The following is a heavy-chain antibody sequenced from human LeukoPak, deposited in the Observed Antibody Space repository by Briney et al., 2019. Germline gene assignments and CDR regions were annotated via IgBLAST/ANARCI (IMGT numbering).Heavy chain of an antibody. V-gene: IGHV3-7*03. J-gene: IGHJ4*02. CDR2: INQDGSGK. D-gene: IGHD6-13*01. CDR3: ARGYRYVVY. Sequence: GGSLRLSCAASGFTFSTYWMSWVRQAPGKGLEWVANINQDGSGKDYVDSLKGRFTISRDNTKNSLYLQMNSLRAEDTAVYYCARGYRYVVYWGQGTLVTVSS. CDR1: GFTFSTYW.